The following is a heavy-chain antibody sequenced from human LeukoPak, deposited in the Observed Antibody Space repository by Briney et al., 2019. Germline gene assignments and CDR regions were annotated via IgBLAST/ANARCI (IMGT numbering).Heavy chain of an antibody. V-gene: IGHV3-23*01. D-gene: IGHD3-10*01. CDR2: INGDGSST. J-gene: IGHJ4*02. CDR3: AKWGAQAGIYRAVDC. Sequence: GGPLRLSCAVSGITFRTYAISWVRQARGKGLEWVSSINGDGSSTYYADSVKGRFTISRDNSKNTLSLQMNSLRVEDTAVYYCAKWGAQAGIYRAVDCWGRGTLVTVSS. CDR1: GITFRTYA.